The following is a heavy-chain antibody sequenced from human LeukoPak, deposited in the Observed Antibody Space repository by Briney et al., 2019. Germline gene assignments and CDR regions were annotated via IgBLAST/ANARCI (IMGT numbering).Heavy chain of an antibody. Sequence: GESLKISCKGSGYSFTSYWIGWVRQMPGKGLAWMGIIYPGDPDTRYSPSFQGQVTISADKSISTAYLQWSSLKASDTAMYYCARQYYYGSGSLLFDYWGQGTLVTVSS. V-gene: IGHV5-51*01. D-gene: IGHD3-10*01. J-gene: IGHJ4*02. CDR1: GYSFTSYW. CDR3: ARQYYYGSGSLLFDY. CDR2: IYPGDPDT.